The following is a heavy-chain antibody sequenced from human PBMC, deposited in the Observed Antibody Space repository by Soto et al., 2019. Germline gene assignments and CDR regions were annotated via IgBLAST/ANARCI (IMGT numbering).Heavy chain of an antibody. D-gene: IGHD2-8*01. CDR3: ASEPLGYCTNGVCSPGYMDV. J-gene: IGHJ6*03. Sequence: GGSLRLSCAASGFTFSSYSMNWVRQAPGKGLEWVSYISSSSSTIYYADSVKGRFTISRDNAKNSLYLQMNSLRAEDTAVYYCASEPLGYCTNGVCSPGYMDVWGKGTTVTVSS. V-gene: IGHV3-48*01. CDR1: GFTFSSYS. CDR2: ISSSSSTI.